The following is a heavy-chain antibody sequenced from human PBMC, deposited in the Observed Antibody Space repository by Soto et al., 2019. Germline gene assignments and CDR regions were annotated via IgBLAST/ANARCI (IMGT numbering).Heavy chain of an antibody. D-gene: IGHD6-6*01. J-gene: IGHJ4*02. Sequence: QVQLVESGGGVVQPGRSLRLSCAASGFTFSSYAMHWVRQAPGKGLEWVAVISNDGSNKYDADSVKGRFTIARDNSKNSLYMQMNSLRAEDTAGYYCARDWHSSSSSHLAPGYWCQGALVTVSS. CDR1: GFTFSSYA. V-gene: IGHV3-30-3*01. CDR3: ARDWHSSSSSHLAPGY. CDR2: ISNDGSNK.